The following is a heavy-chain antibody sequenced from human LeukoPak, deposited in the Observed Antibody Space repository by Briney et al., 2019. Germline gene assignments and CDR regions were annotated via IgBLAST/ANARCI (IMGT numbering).Heavy chain of an antibody. D-gene: IGHD1-7*01. CDR1: GFTFSTYG. CDR2: ISGSGGSR. V-gene: IGHV3-23*01. Sequence: GGSLRLSCAASGFTFSTYGMSWVRQAPGKGLEWVSGISGSGGSRFYTDSVKGRFTISRDNSKNTLYLQMNSLRAEDTAVYYCAKDGTTVGAFDIWGQGTMVTVSS. CDR3: AKDGTTVGAFDI. J-gene: IGHJ3*02.